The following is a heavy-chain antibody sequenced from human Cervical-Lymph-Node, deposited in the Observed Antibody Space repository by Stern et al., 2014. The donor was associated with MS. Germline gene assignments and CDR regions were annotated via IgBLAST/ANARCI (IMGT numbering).Heavy chain of an antibody. V-gene: IGHV3-21*01. CDR1: GFTFSSYT. CDR3: ARDLLIIGAMDV. Sequence: EVQLVESGGGLVKPGGSLRLSCAASGFTFSSYTMNWVRQAPGKGLEWVSSISSTSTYIYYADSVKGRFTISRDNAKSSLSLQMNSLRAEDTAVYYCARDLLIIGAMDVWGQGTTVTVSS. D-gene: IGHD3-10*01. CDR2: ISSTSTYI. J-gene: IGHJ6*02.